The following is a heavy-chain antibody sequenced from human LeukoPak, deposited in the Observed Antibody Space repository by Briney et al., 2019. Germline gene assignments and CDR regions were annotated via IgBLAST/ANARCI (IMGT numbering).Heavy chain of an antibody. V-gene: IGHV3-9*01. Sequence: SLRLSCAASGFTFDDYALHWVRQAPGKGLGGVSGISWNSGSIGYADSVKGRFTISRDNAKNTLYLHMNSLRGEDTAVYYCARFYGGSAFDIWGQGTMVTVSS. CDR1: GFTFDDYA. D-gene: IGHD3-16*01. CDR2: ISWNSGSI. CDR3: ARFYGGSAFDI. J-gene: IGHJ3*02.